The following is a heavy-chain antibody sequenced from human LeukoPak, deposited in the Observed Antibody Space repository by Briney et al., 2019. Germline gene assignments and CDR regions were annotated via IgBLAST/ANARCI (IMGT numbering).Heavy chain of an antibody. V-gene: IGHV3-11*04. Sequence: GGSLRLSCRASGFTVSDYYMSWIRQAGGKGREWVSYISSISSTISYADSVKCRFTISRDHPKNSLYLQMNRLRDEDTAVYYCATMLKYYYDSSGYGPDYWGQGTLVTVSS. CDR2: ISSISSTI. CDR3: ATMLKYYYDSSGYGPDY. D-gene: IGHD3-22*01. CDR1: GFTVSDYY. J-gene: IGHJ4*02.